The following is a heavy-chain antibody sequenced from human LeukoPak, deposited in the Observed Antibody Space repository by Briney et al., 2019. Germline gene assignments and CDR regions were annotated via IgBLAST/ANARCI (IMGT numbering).Heavy chain of an antibody. CDR3: ARGGIVCYFDY. V-gene: IGHV3-66*01. Sequence: PGGSLRLSCAASGFTVSGKYMSWVRQAPGKGLDWVSVIYSDGSTYYADSVKGRFTISRDNSKNTLYLQMNSLRAEDTAVYYCARGGIVCYFDYWGQGTLVTVSS. D-gene: IGHD3-16*01. CDR2: IYSDGST. J-gene: IGHJ4*02. CDR1: GFTVSGKY.